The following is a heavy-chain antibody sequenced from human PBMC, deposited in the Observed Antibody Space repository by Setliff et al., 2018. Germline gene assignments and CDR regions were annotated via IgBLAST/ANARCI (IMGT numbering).Heavy chain of an antibody. CDR3: ARDKGYDSSGYYFYYYYYMDV. Sequence: GASVKVSCKASRYTFTDYAMHWVRQAPGQRLEWMGWINPGNGNTKYSQKFQGRVTITRDTSASTAYMELSSLRSEDTAVYYCARDKGYDSSGYYFYYYYYMDVWGKGTTVTVSS. V-gene: IGHV1-3*01. D-gene: IGHD3-22*01. CDR1: RYTFTDYA. CDR2: INPGNGNT. J-gene: IGHJ6*03.